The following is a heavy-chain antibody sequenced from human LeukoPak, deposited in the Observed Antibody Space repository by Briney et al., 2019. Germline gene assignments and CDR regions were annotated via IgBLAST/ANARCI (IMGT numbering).Heavy chain of an antibody. Sequence: WGSLRLSRAASGFTFSSYWMSWVRQDPGKGLEWVANIKQDGSEKYYVDSVKGRFTISRDNAKNSLYLQMNSLRAEDTAVYYCARELPRYSYGPYYFDYWGQGTLVTVSS. J-gene: IGHJ4*02. CDR3: ARELPRYSYGPYYFDY. V-gene: IGHV3-7*01. D-gene: IGHD5-18*01. CDR2: IKQDGSEK. CDR1: GFTFSSYW.